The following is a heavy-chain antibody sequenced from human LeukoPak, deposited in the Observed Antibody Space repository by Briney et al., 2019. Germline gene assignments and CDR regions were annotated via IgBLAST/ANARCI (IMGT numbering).Heavy chain of an antibody. V-gene: IGHV4-34*01. Sequence: SETLSLTCAVYGGSFSGYYWSWIRQPPGKGLEWIGEVNHSGSTNYNPSLKSRVTISVDTSKNQFSLKLNSVTPEDTAVYYCARDEGGSGWYQGFDPWGQGTLVTVSS. D-gene: IGHD6-19*01. CDR3: ARDEGGSGWYQGFDP. CDR1: GGSFSGYY. J-gene: IGHJ5*02. CDR2: VNHSGST.